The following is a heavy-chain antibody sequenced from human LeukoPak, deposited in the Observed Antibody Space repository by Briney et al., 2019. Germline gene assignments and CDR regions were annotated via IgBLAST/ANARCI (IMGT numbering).Heavy chain of an antibody. D-gene: IGHD1-1*01. CDR3: GTGPRNDGEDD. CDR2: INTDGSST. CDR1: GFTFSSYW. V-gene: IGHV3-74*01. J-gene: IGHJ4*02. Sequence: PGGSLRLSCAASGFTFSSYWMHWVRQASGKGLVWVSRINTDGSSTNYADSVKGRFTISRDNAKNTLYLQMNSLRAEDSAVYYCGTGPRNDGEDDWGQGTLVTVSS.